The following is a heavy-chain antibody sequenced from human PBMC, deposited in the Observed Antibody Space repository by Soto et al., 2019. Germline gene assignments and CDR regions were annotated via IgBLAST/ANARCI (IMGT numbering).Heavy chain of an antibody. J-gene: IGHJ4*02. D-gene: IGHD6-13*01. Sequence: QVQLVQSGAEVKKPGASVKVSCKASGYTFNSYGISWVRQAPGQGLEWMGWISAYNGNTNYAQKLQGRVTMTTDTPTSTAYMDLRSLRSDDTAVYYCASGRSSWYYFDYWGQGTLVTVSS. CDR1: GYTFNSYG. CDR2: ISAYNGNT. V-gene: IGHV1-18*01. CDR3: ASGRSSWYYFDY.